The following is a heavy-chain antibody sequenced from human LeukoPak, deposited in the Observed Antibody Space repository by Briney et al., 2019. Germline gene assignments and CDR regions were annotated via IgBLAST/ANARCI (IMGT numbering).Heavy chain of an antibody. CDR2: IYYSGRT. D-gene: IGHD5-12*01. J-gene: IGHJ6*01. CDR1: GGSISSYY. Sequence: SETLSLTCTVSGGSISSYYWSWIRQPPGMGLEWIGYIYYSGRTNYNPSLKSRVTISVDTSKNQFSLKLSSVTAADTAVYYCARFKVEYSGYDYYYYGMDVWGQGTTVTVSS. CDR3: ARFKVEYSGYDYYYYGMDV. V-gene: IGHV4-59*01.